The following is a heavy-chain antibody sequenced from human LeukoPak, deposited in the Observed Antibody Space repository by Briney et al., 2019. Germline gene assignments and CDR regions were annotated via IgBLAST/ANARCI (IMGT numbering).Heavy chain of an antibody. D-gene: IGHD2-2*01. CDR3: ARDREGVVPAATNWFDP. CDR1: GCTLTELS. J-gene: IGHJ5*02. Sequence: GASVKVSCKVSGCTLTELSMHWVRQAPGKGLEWMGGFDPEDGETIYAQKFQGRVTITADESTSTAYMELSSLRSEDTAVYYCARDREGVVPAATNWFDPWGQGTLVTVSS. V-gene: IGHV1-24*01. CDR2: FDPEDGET.